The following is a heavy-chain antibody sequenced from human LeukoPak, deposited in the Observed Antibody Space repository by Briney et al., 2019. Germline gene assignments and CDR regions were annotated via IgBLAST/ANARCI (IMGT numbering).Heavy chain of an antibody. CDR1: GFTFSSYA. D-gene: IGHD4-17*01. V-gene: IGHV3-30*04. CDR2: ISYDGSNK. J-gene: IGHJ6*03. Sequence: GGSLRLSCAASGFTFSSYAMHWVRQAPGKGLEWVAVISYDGSNKYYADSVKGRFTISRDNSKNTLYLQMNSLRAEDTAVYYCARDMPPSTVTTVYYYYYYMDVWGKGTTVTVSS. CDR3: ARDMPPSTVTTVYYYYYYMDV.